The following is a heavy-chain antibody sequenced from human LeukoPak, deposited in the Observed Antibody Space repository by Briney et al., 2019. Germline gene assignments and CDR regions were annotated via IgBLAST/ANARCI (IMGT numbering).Heavy chain of an antibody. V-gene: IGHV4-61*02. J-gene: IGHJ6*03. CDR1: GGSISSGSYY. Sequence: SETLSLTCTVSGGSISSGSYYWSWIRQPAGKGLEWIGRIYTSGSTNYNPSLKSRVTISVDTSKNQFSLKLSSVTAADTAVYYCARGGGNYQYYMDVWGKGTTVTISS. CDR3: ARGGGNYQYYMDV. D-gene: IGHD4-23*01. CDR2: IYTSGST.